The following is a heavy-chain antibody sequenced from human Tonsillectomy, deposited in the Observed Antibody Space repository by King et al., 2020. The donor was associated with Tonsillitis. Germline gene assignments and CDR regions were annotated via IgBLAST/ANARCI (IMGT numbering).Heavy chain of an antibody. J-gene: IGHJ4*02. Sequence: QVQLVESGGGVVQPGRSLRLSCAASGFTFSSYGMHWVRQAPGKGLEWVAVIWYDGSNKYYADSVKGRFTISRDNSKNTLYLQMNSLRAEDTAVYYCAREGHDYGDYRGLDYWGQGTLVTVSS. CDR1: GFTFSSYG. CDR2: IWYDGSNK. D-gene: IGHD4-17*01. CDR3: AREGHDYGDYRGLDY. V-gene: IGHV3-33*01.